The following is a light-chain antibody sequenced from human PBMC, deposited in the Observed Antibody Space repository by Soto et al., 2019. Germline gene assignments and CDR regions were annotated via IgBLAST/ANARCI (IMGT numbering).Light chain of an antibody. CDR1: QGIGST. CDR3: QQYGNSPQT. CDR2: DAS. V-gene: IGKV3-15*01. J-gene: IGKJ1*01. Sequence: EIVMTQSPATLSVSPGEGATLSCRASQGIGSTLAWYQHKPGQTPRLLIYDASTRATGVPARFSGSGSGTEFTLTISRLEPEDFAVYYCQQYGNSPQTFGQGTKVDIK.